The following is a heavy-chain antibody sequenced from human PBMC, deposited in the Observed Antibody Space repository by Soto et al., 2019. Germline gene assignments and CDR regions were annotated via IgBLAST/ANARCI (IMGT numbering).Heavy chain of an antibody. CDR3: ARQVPYYYDSSGYYKLYYYYGMDV. CDR2: IYYSGST. CDR1: GGSISSYY. Sequence: SETLSLTCPVSGGSISSYYWSWIRQPPGKGLEWIGYIYYSGSTNYNPSLKSRVTISVDTSKNQFSLKLSSVTAAGTAVYYCARQVPYYYDSSGYYKLYYYYGMDVWGQGTTVTVSS. J-gene: IGHJ6*01. D-gene: IGHD3-22*01. V-gene: IGHV4-59*08.